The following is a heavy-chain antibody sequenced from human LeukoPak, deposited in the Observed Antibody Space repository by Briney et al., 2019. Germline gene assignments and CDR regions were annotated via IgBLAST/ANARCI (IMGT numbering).Heavy chain of an antibody. CDR1: GASISSGSYY. CDR3: ASQAYYYGSGKAFPDY. Sequence: SETLSLTCTVSGASISSGSYYWSWIRQPAGKGLEWIGRIYASGSTRDNPSLKSRVTISVDTSKNHFSLNVTSVTAADTAVYYCASQAYYYGSGKAFPDYWGQGTLVTVSS. D-gene: IGHD3-10*01. J-gene: IGHJ4*02. CDR2: IYASGST. V-gene: IGHV4-61*02.